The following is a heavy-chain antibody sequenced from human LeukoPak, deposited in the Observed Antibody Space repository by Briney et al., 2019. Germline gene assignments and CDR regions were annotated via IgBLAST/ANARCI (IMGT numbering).Heavy chain of an antibody. CDR3: ARQAVTYYYYYMDV. Sequence: ASVKVSCKASGYTFTGYYMHWVRQAPGQGLEWMGWINPNSGGTNCAQKFQGRVTMTRDTSISTAYMELSRLRSDDTAVYYCARQAVTYYYYYMDVWGKGTTVTISS. J-gene: IGHJ6*03. CDR2: INPNSGGT. CDR1: GYTFTGYY. V-gene: IGHV1-2*02. D-gene: IGHD4-17*01.